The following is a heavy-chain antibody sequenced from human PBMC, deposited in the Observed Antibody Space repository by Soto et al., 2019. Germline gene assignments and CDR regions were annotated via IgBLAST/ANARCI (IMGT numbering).Heavy chain of an antibody. CDR1: GYTFTSYG. V-gene: IGHV1-18*01. CDR3: AREALLRLYYYYGMDV. CDR2: ISAYNGNT. D-gene: IGHD1-26*01. Sequence: QVQLVQSGAEVKKPGASVKVSCKASGYTFTSYGISWVRQAPGQGLEWMGWISAYNGNTNYAQKLQGRVTMTTDTGTTXAYMELRSLRSDDTAVYYCAREALLRLYYYYGMDVWGQGTTVTVSS. J-gene: IGHJ6*02.